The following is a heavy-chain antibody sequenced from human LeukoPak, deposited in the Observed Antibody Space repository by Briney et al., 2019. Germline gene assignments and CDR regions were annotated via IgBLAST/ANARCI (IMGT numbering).Heavy chain of an antibody. CDR1: GGSVSSYY. J-gene: IGHJ6*02. CDR3: ARAGDSSAWRPYYYHGMDV. V-gene: IGHV4-59*02. Sequence: KPSETLSLTCTVSGGSVSSYYWTWIRQPPGKGLEWIGYIYSSGSTKYNPSLKSRVAISVDTPKDQFYLKLNSVTAADTAVYYCARAGDSSAWRPYYYHGMDVWGQGTTVTVSS. D-gene: IGHD6-19*01. CDR2: IYSSGST.